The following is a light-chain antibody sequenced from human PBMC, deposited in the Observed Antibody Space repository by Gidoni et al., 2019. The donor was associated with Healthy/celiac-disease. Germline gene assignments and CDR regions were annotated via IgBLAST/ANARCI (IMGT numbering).Light chain of an antibody. J-gene: IGLJ2*01. CDR1: SLRSYY. CDR2: GKN. CDR3: NSRDSSGNHVV. V-gene: IGLV3-19*01. Sequence: SSELTQDPAVYVALGQTVRITCQGDSLRSYYASWYQQKPGQAPVLVIYGKNNRPSGIPDRFSGSSSGNTASLTITGAQAEDEADYYCNSRDSSGNHVVFCGGTKLTVL.